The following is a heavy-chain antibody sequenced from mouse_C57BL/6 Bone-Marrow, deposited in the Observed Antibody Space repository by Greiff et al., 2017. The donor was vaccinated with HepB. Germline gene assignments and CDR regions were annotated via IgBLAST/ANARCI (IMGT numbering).Heavy chain of an antibody. CDR1: GYTFTSYW. CDR2: IYPSDSET. CDR3: ARRYYDYHWYFDV. Sequence: KLSCKASGYTFTSYWMDWVKQRPGQGLEWIGNIYPSDSETHYNQKFKDKATLTVDKSSSTAYMQLSSLTSEDSAVYYCARRYYDYHWYFDVWGTGTTVTVSS. D-gene: IGHD2-4*01. V-gene: IGHV1-61*01. J-gene: IGHJ1*03.